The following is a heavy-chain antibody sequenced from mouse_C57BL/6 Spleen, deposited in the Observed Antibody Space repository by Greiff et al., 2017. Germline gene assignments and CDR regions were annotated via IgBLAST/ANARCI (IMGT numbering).Heavy chain of an antibody. CDR3: ARYDYDGSYYYAMDY. Sequence: EVKLVESGGGLVQPGGSLSLSCAASGFTFPDYYMSWVRQPPGKALEWLGFIRNKANGYTTEYSASVKGRFTISRDNSQSILYLQMNALRAEDSATYYCARYDYDGSYYYAMDYWGQGTSVTVSS. CDR1: GFTFPDYY. D-gene: IGHD2-4*01. J-gene: IGHJ4*01. V-gene: IGHV7-3*01. CDR2: IRNKANGYTT.